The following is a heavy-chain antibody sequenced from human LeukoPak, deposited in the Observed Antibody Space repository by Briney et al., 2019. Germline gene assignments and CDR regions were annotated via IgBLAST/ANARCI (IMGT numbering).Heavy chain of an antibody. D-gene: IGHD2-15*01. CDR3: ARDRCYHEDAFDI. CDR2: IIPILGIA. Sequence: ASVKVSCKASGGTFSSYTISWVRQAPGQGLEWMGRIIPILGIANYAQKFQGRVTITADKSTSTAYMELSSLRSEDTAVYYCARDRCYHEDAFDIWGQGTMVTVSS. J-gene: IGHJ3*02. CDR1: GGTFSSYT. V-gene: IGHV1-69*04.